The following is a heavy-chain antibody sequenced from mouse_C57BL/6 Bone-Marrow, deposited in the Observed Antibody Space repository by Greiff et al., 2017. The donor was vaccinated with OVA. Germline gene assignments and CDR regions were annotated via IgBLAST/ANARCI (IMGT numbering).Heavy chain of an antibody. CDR3: ARGSNWYYFDY. D-gene: IGHD4-1*01. J-gene: IGHJ2*01. CDR2: ISSGGSYT. Sequence: VQLQQSGGDLVKPGGSLKLSCAASGFTFSSYGMSWVRQTPDKRLEWVATISSGGSYTYYPDSVKGRFTISRDNAKNTLYRQMSSLKSEDTAMYYCARGSNWYYFDYWGQGTTLTVSS. V-gene: IGHV5-6*01. CDR1: GFTFSSYG.